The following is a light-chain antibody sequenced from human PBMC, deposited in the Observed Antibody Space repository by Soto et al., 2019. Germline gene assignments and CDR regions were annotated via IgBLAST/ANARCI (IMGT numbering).Light chain of an antibody. CDR1: QSVSSY. CDR2: DAS. V-gene: IGKV3-11*01. CDR3: QQRSNWPLT. Sequence: EIVLTQSPATLSLSPGERATLSCRASQSVSSYLAWYQQKPGQAPRLLIYDASNRATGIPARFSGSGSGTDFTLTISSLEPEDFAVYYCQQRSNWPLTFGAGTRWIS. J-gene: IGKJ4*01.